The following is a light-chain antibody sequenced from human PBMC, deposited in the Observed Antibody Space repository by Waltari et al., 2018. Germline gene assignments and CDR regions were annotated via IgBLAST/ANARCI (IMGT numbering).Light chain of an antibody. CDR3: QVWDDTTNSGV. CDR1: NIETKS. V-gene: IGLV3-21*04. J-gene: IGLJ3*02. Sequence: YVVTQPPSVSVAPGKTATLTCGGQNIETKSVNWYQQKSGQAPVLVMFYDTDRPPGIPARFSGSNSGNTATLTISWVEARDEADYHCQVWDDTTNSGVFGGGTRLSVL. CDR2: YDT.